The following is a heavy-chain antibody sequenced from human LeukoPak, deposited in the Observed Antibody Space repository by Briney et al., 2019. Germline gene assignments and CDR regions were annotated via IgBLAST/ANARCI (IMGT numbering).Heavy chain of an antibody. J-gene: IGHJ4*02. D-gene: IGHD6-19*01. Sequence: GGSLRLSCAASGFTVNTIYMTWVRQAPGKGLEWVAVIYSGGITYYADSVKGRFTISRDNSKNTLYLQMNSLRPEDTAIYFCARRHSSGSNWGQGTLVSVSS. CDR1: GFTVNTIY. CDR2: IYSGGIT. CDR3: ARRHSSGSN. V-gene: IGHV3-66*02.